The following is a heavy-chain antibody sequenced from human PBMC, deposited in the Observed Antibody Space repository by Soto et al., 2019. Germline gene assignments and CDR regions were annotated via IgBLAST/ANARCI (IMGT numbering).Heavy chain of an antibody. CDR2: IVPRDSQT. CDR3: ARQIYDSDTGPNFQYYFDS. J-gene: IGHJ4*02. D-gene: IGHD3-22*01. CDR1: GYSFAGYW. Sequence: GESLKISSQGSGYSFAGYWITWVRQKPGKGLEWMGRIVPRDSQTYYSPSFRGHVTISATKSITTVFLQWSSLRASDTAMYYCARQIYDSDTGPNFQYYFDSWGQGTPVTVSS. V-gene: IGHV5-10-1*01.